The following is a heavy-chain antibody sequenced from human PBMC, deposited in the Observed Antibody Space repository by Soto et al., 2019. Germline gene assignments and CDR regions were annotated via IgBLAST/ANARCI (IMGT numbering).Heavy chain of an antibody. V-gene: IGHV3-23*01. J-gene: IGHJ6*02. CDR1: GFTFSSYA. CDR3: ANRPRYYNLDV. Sequence: GGSLRLSCAASGFTFSSYAMNWVRQSPGKGLEWVSGISGSGDSTYYADSVKGRFTISRDNSKNTLYLQMNSLTAEDTAVYYCANRPRYYNLDVWGQGTTVTVSS. CDR2: ISGSGDST.